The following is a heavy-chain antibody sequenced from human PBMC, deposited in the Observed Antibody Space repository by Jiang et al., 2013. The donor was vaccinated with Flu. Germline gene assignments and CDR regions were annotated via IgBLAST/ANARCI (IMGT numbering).Heavy chain of an antibody. CDR3: AHRRNRCSSTSCYTSYDFWSGYYYFDY. Sequence: VKPTQTLTLTCTFSGFSLSTSGVGVGWIRQPPGKALEWLALIYWNDDKRYSPSLKSRLTITKDTSKNQVVLTMTNMDPVDTATYYCAHRRNRCSSTSCYTSYDFWSGYYYFDYWGQGTLVTV. CDR2: IYWNDDK. D-gene: IGHD2-2*02. J-gene: IGHJ4*02. V-gene: IGHV2-5*01. CDR1: GFSLSTSGVG.